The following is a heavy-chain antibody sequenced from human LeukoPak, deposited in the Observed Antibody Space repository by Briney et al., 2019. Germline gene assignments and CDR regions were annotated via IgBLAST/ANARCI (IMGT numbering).Heavy chain of an antibody. CDR1: GYTLTELS. Sequence: GASVKVSCKVSGYTLTELSMHWVRQAPGKGLEWMGGFDPEDGETIYAQKFQGRVTMTEDTSTDTAYMELSSLRSEDTAVYYCATVPPLLGCYRCLDPWGQGTLVTVSS. D-gene: IGHD2-2*01. V-gene: IGHV1-24*01. CDR2: FDPEDGET. J-gene: IGHJ5*02. CDR3: ATVPPLLGCYRCLDP.